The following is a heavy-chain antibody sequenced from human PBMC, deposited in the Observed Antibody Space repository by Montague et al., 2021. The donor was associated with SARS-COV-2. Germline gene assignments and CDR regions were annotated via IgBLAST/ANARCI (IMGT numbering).Heavy chain of an antibody. Sequence: SETLSLTCTVSGGFISSNNYYWDWIRQPPGKGLEWIGEIHHSGSTNSXXXLESQVTMSIDKSSNQFSLNLNSVTAADTAVYYCARGDYGDYRDAFDIWGQGTVVTVSS. CDR3: ARGDYGDYRDAFDI. J-gene: IGHJ3*02. D-gene: IGHD4-17*01. V-gene: IGHV4-39*07. CDR2: IHHSGST. CDR1: GGFISSNNYY.